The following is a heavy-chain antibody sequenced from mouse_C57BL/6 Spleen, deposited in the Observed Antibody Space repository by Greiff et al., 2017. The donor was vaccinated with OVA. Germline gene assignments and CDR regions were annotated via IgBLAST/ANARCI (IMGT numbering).Heavy chain of an antibody. Sequence: QVQLQQSGAELVKPGASVKISCKASGYAFSSYWMNWVKQRPGKGLEWIGQIYPGDGDTNYNGTFKGKATLTADKSSSTAYMQPSSLTSEDSAVYFCSREEFITTVVGYYYAMDYWGQGTSVTVSS. V-gene: IGHV1-80*01. CDR1: GYAFSSYW. CDR2: IYPGDGDT. D-gene: IGHD1-1*01. CDR3: SREEFITTVVGYYYAMDY. J-gene: IGHJ4*01.